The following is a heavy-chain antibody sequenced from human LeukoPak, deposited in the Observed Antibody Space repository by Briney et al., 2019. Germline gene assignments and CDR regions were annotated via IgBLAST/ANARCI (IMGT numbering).Heavy chain of an antibody. Sequence: PSETLSLTCAVYGGSFSGYYWSWIRQPPGKGLEWIGEINHSGSTNYNPPLKSRVTISVDTSKNQFSLKLSSVTAADTAVYYCARGLIIAAAVAGCWGQGTLVTVSS. CDR3: ARGLIIAAAVAGC. J-gene: IGHJ4*02. CDR2: INHSGST. V-gene: IGHV4-34*01. D-gene: IGHD6-13*01. CDR1: GGSFSGYY.